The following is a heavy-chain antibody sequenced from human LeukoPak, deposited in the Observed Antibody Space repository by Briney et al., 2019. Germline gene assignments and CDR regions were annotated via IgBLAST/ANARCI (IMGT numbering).Heavy chain of an antibody. J-gene: IGHJ4*02. CDR2: ISGSGGST. V-gene: IGHV3-23*01. D-gene: IGHD6-13*01. CDR3: ARATTTAGTDY. CDR1: GFPFSSYV. Sequence: TGGSLRLSCAASGFPFSSYVMSWVRQAPGKGLEYVSAISGSGGSTYYADSVKGRLTISRDNSKNTLYLQMNSLKAEDTAVYYCARATTTAGTDYWGQGTLVTVSS.